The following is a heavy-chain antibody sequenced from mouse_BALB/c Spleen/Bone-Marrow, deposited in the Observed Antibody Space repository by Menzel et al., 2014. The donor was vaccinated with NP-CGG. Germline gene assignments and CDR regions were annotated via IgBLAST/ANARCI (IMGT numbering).Heavy chain of an antibody. CDR1: GYSITSGYS. CDR3: ARGDRGVFAY. D-gene: IGHD3-3*01. CDR2: IHYSGST. V-gene: IGHV3-1*02. J-gene: IGHJ3*01. Sequence: QSGPDLVKPSQSLSLTCTVTGYSITSGYSCHWIRQFPGNTLEWMGYIHYSGSTNYNPSLKSRISITRDTSKNQFFLQLNSVTAEDTATYYCARGDRGVFAYWGQGTLVTVSA.